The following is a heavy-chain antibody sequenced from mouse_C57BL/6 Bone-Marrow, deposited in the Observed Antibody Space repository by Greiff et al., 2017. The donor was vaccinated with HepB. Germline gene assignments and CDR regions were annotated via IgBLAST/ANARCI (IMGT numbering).Heavy chain of an antibody. D-gene: IGHD3-3*01. CDR1: GYTFTSYW. V-gene: IGHV1-64*01. J-gene: IGHJ1*03. CDR3: RDGTYFDV. Sequence: VQLQQPGAELVKPGASVKLSCKASGYTFTSYWMHWVKQRPGQGLEWIGMIHPNSGSTNYNEKFKSKATLTVDKSYSTAYMQLSSLTSEDSAVYYCRDGTYFDVWGTGTTVTVSS. CDR2: IHPNSGST.